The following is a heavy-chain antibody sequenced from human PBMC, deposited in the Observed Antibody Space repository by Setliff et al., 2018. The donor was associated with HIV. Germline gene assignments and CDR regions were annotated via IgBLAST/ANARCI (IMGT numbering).Heavy chain of an antibody. CDR3: ARHPPNLDWLDP. V-gene: IGHV4-59*08. Sequence: PSETLSLTCTVSDDSIKSDNYYWSWLRQPPGEGLEWIGYISYTGSTNYNPSLKSRVTISVDTSKNQFSLKLNSVTAADTAVYYCARHPPNLDWLDPWGQGTLVTVSS. CDR2: ISYTGST. CDR1: DDSIKSDNYY. J-gene: IGHJ5*02.